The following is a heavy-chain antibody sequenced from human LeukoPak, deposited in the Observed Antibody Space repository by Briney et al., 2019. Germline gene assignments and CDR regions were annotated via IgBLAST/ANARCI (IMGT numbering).Heavy chain of an antibody. CDR3: ASPYCSDGVCYPGY. CDR2: IRSKANSYAT. CDR1: GFTFSGSA. Sequence: GGSLRLSCAASGFTFSGSAMHWVRQASGKGLEWVGRIRSKANSYATGYAASVTSRFTISRDDSKNTAYLQMNSLETEDTAVYYCASPYCSDGVCYPGYWGQGALVTVSS. J-gene: IGHJ4*02. D-gene: IGHD2-8*01. V-gene: IGHV3-73*01.